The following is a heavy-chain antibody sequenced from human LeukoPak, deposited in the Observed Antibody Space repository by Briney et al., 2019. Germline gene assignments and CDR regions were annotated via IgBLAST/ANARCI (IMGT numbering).Heavy chain of an antibody. CDR1: GFTFRNYL. J-gene: IGHJ3*01. CDR2: INQDESRA. D-gene: IGHD5-24*01. CDR3: GRGGDGIDV. Sequence: GGSLRLSCAVSGFTFRNYLMHWVRQPPGQGLVWVSRINQDESRAYADSVKGRFTVSRDNAKNMLYLQLNGLRAEDTAVYFCGRGGDGIDVCGQGTTVIVSS. V-gene: IGHV3-74*01.